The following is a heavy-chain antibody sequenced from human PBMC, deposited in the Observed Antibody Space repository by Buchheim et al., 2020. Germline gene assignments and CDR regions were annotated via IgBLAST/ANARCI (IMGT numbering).Heavy chain of an antibody. CDR1: GYTFTSYA. J-gene: IGHJ6*02. CDR3: ARDISSNYRGSIYYYSGMDV. CDR2: INTNTGNP. V-gene: IGHV7-4-1*01. D-gene: IGHD4-11*01. Sequence: QVQLVQSGSELKKPGASVKVSCKASGYTFTSYARNWVRQAPGQGLEWMGWINTNTGNPTYAQGFTGRFVSSLDTSVNTAYLQICSLKAEDTAVYYCARDISSNYRGSIYYYSGMDVWGQGTT.